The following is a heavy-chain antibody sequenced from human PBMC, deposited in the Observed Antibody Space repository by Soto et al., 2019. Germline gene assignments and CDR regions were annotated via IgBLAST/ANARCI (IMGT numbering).Heavy chain of an antibody. Sequence: QVQLVQAGAEVKKPGSSVKVSCKASGGTFSSYAISWVRQAPGQGLEWMGGIIPIFDTAKYAQKFQGRVTITADESTSTAYMELSSLRSEDTAVYYCARHDCISSSCYYYYYYGMDVWGQGTTVTVSS. J-gene: IGHJ6*02. D-gene: IGHD2-15*01. V-gene: IGHV1-69*12. CDR1: GGTFSSYA. CDR2: IIPIFDTA. CDR3: ARHDCISSSCYYYYYYGMDV.